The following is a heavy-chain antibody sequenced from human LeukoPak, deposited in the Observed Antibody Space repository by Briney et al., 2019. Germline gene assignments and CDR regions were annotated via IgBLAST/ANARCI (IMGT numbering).Heavy chain of an antibody. J-gene: IGHJ4*02. CDR1: QFTFNVSW. V-gene: IGHV3-7*01. CDR2: MDPTGSRK. CDR3: AIWTSGNY. D-gene: IGHD1-1*01. Sequence: PGGSLRLSCADSQFTFNVSWMNWVRQAPGKGLEWVANMDPTGSRKRYVDSVRGRFTISKDNPGASLYLDMHSLRAEDTAIYYCAIWTSGNYWGQGTLVTVSS.